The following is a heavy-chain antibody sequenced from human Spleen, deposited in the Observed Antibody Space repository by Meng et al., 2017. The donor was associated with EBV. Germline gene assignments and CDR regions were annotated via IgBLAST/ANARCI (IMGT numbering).Heavy chain of an antibody. D-gene: IGHD4-17*01. J-gene: IGHJ4*02. Sequence: QVQLVQSGAEVKNPGASVKVSCKAFGYPFTSYGISWVRQAPGQVLEWMGWISAYNGNTNYAQKLQGRVTMTTDTSTSTAYMELRSLRSDDTAVYYCAKDRYGDRLFGYWGQGTLVTVSS. CDR1: GYPFTSYG. V-gene: IGHV1-18*01. CDR2: ISAYNGNT. CDR3: AKDRYGDRLFGY.